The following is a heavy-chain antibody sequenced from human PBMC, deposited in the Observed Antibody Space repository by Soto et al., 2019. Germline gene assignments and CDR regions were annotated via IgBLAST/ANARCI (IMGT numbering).Heavy chain of an antibody. D-gene: IGHD2-15*01. CDR2: IYPGDSDT. CDR3: ARGGGDCSGGSCYSIVGGYYYYYMDV. Sequence: PGESLKISCKGSGYSFTSYWIGWVRQMPGKGLEWMGIIYPGDSDTRYSPSFQGQVTISADKSISTAYLEWSSLKASDTAMYYCARGGGDCSGGSCYSIVGGYYYYYMDVWGKGTTVTVSS. V-gene: IGHV5-51*01. J-gene: IGHJ6*03. CDR1: GYSFTSYW.